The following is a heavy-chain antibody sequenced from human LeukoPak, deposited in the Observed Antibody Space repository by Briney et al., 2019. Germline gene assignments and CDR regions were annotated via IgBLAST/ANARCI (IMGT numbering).Heavy chain of an antibody. J-gene: IGHJ5*02. CDR2: ISSGSYSK. Sequence: PGGSLRLSCAASGFTFNSNGMHWVRQAPGKGREWVAYISSGSYSKYYADSVRGRFTISRDNANNSLFLEMSTLRVDDTALYYCARGKRTFDPWGQGTLVIVSS. V-gene: IGHV3-48*01. CDR1: GFTFNSNG. CDR3: ARGKRTFDP.